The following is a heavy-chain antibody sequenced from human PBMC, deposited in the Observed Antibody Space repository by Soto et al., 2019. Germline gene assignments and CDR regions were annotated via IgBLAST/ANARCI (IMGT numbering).Heavy chain of an antibody. V-gene: IGHV3-74*03. Sequence: EVQLVESGGGLVQPGGSLRLSCAGSGFTFSNYWMHWVRQDPEKGLVWVATINTDGTTTQYADSVKGRFTVTRDNAKNTLYLQMNSLRVADTAVYFCAKDLSWGQCDYWGQGTLVTVSS. J-gene: IGHJ4*02. CDR3: AKDLSWGQCDY. CDR2: INTDGTTT. CDR1: GFTFSNYW. D-gene: IGHD3-16*01.